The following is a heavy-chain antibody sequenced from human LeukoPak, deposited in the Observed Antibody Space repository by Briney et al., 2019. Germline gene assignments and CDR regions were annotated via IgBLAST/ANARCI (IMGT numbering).Heavy chain of an antibody. Sequence: PGGSLRLSCAASGFTFTHALMTWVRQAPGKGLEWVGRIKSKADGETTDYAAPVKGRFFMSRDDSKAKLFLHMNYLETEDTAVYYCTTDLGITMIRGVIVSWGQGTLVTVSS. CDR2: IKSKADGETT. CDR3: TTDLGITMIRGVIVS. V-gene: IGHV3-15*01. J-gene: IGHJ4*02. D-gene: IGHD3-10*01. CDR1: GFTFTHAL.